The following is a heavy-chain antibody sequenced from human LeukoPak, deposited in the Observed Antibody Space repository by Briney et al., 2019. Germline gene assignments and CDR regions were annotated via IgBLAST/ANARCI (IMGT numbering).Heavy chain of an antibody. CDR2: INSDGSST. CDR3: ARVRMQLWDDAFDI. D-gene: IGHD5-18*01. J-gene: IGHJ3*02. Sequence: PGGSLRLSCAASGFTFSSYWMHWVRQAPGKGLVWVSRINSDGSSTSYADSVKGRFTISRDNAKNTLYVQMNSLRAEDTAVYYCARVRMQLWDDAFDIWGQGTMVTVSS. V-gene: IGHV3-74*01. CDR1: GFTFSSYW.